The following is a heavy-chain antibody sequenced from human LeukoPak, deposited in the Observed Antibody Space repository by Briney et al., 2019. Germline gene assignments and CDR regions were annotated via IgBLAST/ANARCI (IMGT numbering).Heavy chain of an antibody. D-gene: IGHD2-8*02. CDR3: ARSWSRKAPFDY. CDR1: VFTLSSFE. J-gene: IGHJ4*02. V-gene: IGHV3-48*03. Sequence: GGSLRLSCAASVFTLSSFEMNWVRQAPGKGLERISYISNSGGTIYYPDSVKGRFTISRDDAKNSLYLQMNSLRAEDTAVYYCARSWSRKAPFDYWGQGTLVSVSS. CDR2: ISNSGGTI.